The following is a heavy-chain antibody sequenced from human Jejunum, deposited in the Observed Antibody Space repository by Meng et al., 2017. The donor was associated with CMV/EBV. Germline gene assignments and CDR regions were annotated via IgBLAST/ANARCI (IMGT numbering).Heavy chain of an antibody. Sequence: NCGISWVRQAPGQGREWMGWISGYNGNKNYAPKVQGRVTITKDTSTTTVYMELRSLTSDDTAVYYCARDRVASTGAHFYSYGMDVWGQGTTVTVSS. D-gene: IGHD3-3*02. CDR1: NCG. CDR2: ISGYNGNK. CDR3: ARDRVASTGAHFYSYGMDV. J-gene: IGHJ6*02. V-gene: IGHV1-18*01.